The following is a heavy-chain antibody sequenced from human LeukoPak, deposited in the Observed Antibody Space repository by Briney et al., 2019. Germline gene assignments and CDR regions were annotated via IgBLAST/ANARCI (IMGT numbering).Heavy chain of an antibody. CDR1: GFTFSDHY. CDR3: TRDSDYYYMDV. V-gene: IGHV3-72*01. CDR2: SRNKANSYTT. D-gene: IGHD6-19*01. Sequence: GGSLRLSCAASGFTFSDHYMDWVRQAPEKGLGWVGRSRNKANSYTTEYAAPVKGRFTISRDDSKDSLYLQMTSLKTEDTAVYYCTRDSDYYYMDVWGKGTTVTVS. J-gene: IGHJ6*03.